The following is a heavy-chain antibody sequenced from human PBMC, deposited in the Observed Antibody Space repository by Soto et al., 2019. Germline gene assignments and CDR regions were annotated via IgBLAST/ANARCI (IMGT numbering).Heavy chain of an antibody. CDR1: GFTFSSYA. D-gene: IGHD3-22*01. J-gene: IGHJ4*02. V-gene: IGHV3-23*01. CDR3: ARRHFYDSSGYYSRTYYCVY. Sequence: EVQLLESGGGLIHPGGSLRLSCAASGFTFSSYAMNWGRQAPGKGLEWGSLLSSSGGGAYYADSVRGRFTLSSDSSKDTLSLQMNSRRAEDTTVYYCARRHFYDSSGYYSRTYYCVYWGEGHLVTVSS. CDR2: LSSSGGGA.